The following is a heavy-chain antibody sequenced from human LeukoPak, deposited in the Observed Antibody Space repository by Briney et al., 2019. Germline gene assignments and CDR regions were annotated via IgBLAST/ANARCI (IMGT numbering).Heavy chain of an antibody. CDR2: IYYSGST. D-gene: IGHD2-2*01. CDR1: GGSISSGGYS. Sequence: PSQTLSLTCAVSGGSISSGGYSWSWIRQPPGKGLEWIGYIYYSGSTNYNPSLKSRVTISVDTSKNQFSLKLSSVTAADTAVYYCARDSYCSSTSCYWSYYYGMDVWGQGTTVTVSS. V-gene: IGHV4-30-4*07. J-gene: IGHJ6*02. CDR3: ARDSYCSSTSCYWSYYYGMDV.